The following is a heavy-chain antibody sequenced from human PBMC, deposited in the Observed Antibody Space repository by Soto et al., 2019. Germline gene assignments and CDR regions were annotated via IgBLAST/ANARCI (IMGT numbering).Heavy chain of an antibody. V-gene: IGHV5-51*01. J-gene: IGHJ4*02. CDR3: SRLYCRSTSCYFDS. CDR2: IYLGDSDT. D-gene: IGHD2-2*01. CDR1: GYSFTTDW. Sequence: GESLKISCKGSGYSFTTDWIGWVRQMPWKGLEWMGIIYLGDSDTTYSPSFQGQVTISADKSINTAYLQWSSLKASDTAMYYCSRLYCRSTSCYFDSWGQGTLVTVSS.